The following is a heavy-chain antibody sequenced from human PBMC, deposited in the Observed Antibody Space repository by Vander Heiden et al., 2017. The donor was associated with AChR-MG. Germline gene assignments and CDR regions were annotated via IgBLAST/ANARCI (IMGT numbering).Heavy chain of an antibody. J-gene: IGHJ1*01. CDR3: AGGGNSEYLQH. D-gene: IGHD2-21*02. V-gene: IGHV3-30-3*01. CDR2: ISYDGSNK. Sequence: QVQLVESGGGVVQPGRSLRLSRAASACTFSSYARHWVRQAPGKGLEWVAVISYDGSNKYYADSVKGRFTISRDNSKNTLYLQMNSLRAEDTAVYYCAGGGNSEYLQHWGQGTLVTVSS. CDR1: ACTFSSYA.